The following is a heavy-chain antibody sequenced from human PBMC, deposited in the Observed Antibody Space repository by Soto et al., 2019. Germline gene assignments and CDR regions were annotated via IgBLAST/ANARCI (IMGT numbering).Heavy chain of an antibody. D-gene: IGHD6-25*01. V-gene: IGHV4-39*01. Sequence: LQLQESGPGLVKPSETLSLTCTVSGSSITRSTFYWGWIRKPPGKGLEWIGSIYYSGSTYYNPSLKSRVTRSVATSKNQFSLKLRSVTAADTAVYYCGKAWAAPGGYDYWGQGTLVTVSS. CDR1: GSSITRSTFY. J-gene: IGHJ4*02. CDR3: GKAWAAPGGYDY. CDR2: IYYSGST.